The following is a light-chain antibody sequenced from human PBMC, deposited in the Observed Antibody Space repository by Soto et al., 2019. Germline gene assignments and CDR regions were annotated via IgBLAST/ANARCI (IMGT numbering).Light chain of an antibody. CDR2: GAS. CDR1: QGIAHY. V-gene: IGKV1-27*01. CDR3: QKYNSAPIT. J-gene: IGKJ4*01. Sequence: DIQVTQSPSSLSASVGDRVTITCRASQGIAHYLAWYQQKPGNFPKLLIYGASTLQSGVPSRFSGSGYGTDFTLTITGLQPEDVAFYYCQKYNSAPITFGGGTKVEIK.